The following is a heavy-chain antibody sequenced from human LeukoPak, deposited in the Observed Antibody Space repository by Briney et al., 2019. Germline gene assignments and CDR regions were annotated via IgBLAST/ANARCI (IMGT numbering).Heavy chain of an antibody. CDR1: GGSISSYC. CDR2: VYTSGAT. J-gene: IGHJ5*02. D-gene: IGHD2-2*01. V-gene: IGHV4-4*07. CDR3: ARGGVPGAGNWFDP. Sequence: SETLSLTCTVSGGSISSYCWNWIRQPAGKGLEWIGRVYTSGATKYTPSLKSRVTMSVDTSKNQFSLKLSSVTAADTAVYYCARGGVPGAGNWFDPWGQGTLVTVSS.